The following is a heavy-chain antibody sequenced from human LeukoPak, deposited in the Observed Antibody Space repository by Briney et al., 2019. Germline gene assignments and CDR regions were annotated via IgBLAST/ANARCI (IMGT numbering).Heavy chain of an antibody. CDR2: ISSDGRHK. Sequence: GGSLRLSCAASGFTFSSYGMHWVRQAPGKGLEWVADISSDGRHKHYVDSVKGGFTVSRDNSKSTLYLQMDTLGAEDSAIYYCAKEHMEDYYYYMDVWGRGTTVTVSS. J-gene: IGHJ6*03. CDR1: GFTFSSYG. D-gene: IGHD2-21*01. CDR3: AKEHMEDYYYYMDV. V-gene: IGHV3-30*18.